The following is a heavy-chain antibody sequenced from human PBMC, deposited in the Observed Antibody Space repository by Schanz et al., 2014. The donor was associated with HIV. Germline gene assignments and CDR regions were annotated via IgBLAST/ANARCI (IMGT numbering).Heavy chain of an antibody. CDR1: GFTFSSYG. CDR2: IWYDGSKK. Sequence: QVQLVESGGGVVQPGRSQRLSCAASGFTFSSYGMHWVRQAPGKGLEWVAVIWYDGSKKYYADSVKGRFTISRDNSKNTLFLQMNSLRGEDTAVYYCARVANWDYYGMDVWGRGTTVTVSS. J-gene: IGHJ6*02. CDR3: ARVANWDYYGMDV. V-gene: IGHV3-33*08. D-gene: IGHD3-16*01.